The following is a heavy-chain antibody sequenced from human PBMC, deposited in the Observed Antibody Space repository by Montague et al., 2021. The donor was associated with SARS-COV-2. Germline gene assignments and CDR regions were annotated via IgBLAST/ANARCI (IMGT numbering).Heavy chain of an antibody. J-gene: IGHJ4*02. CDR3: ARDFDY. V-gene: IGHV4-59*13. CDR2: MYYSGST. CDR1: GGSISSYY. Sequence: SETLSLTCTVSGGSISSYYWSWIRQPPGNGLELIWYMYYSGSTNYNPSLKSRVTLSVDTSKYQFSLKLSSVTAADTDLYYCARDFDYWGQGTLVTVSS.